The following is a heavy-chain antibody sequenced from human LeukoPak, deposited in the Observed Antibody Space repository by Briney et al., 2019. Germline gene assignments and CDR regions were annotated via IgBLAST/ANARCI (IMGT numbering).Heavy chain of an antibody. CDR2: ISAYTGNT. CDR3: AREGDYGDGGMVV. D-gene: IGHD4-17*01. Sequence: ASVTVSCTASGYTFTRYGISWVRQAPGQGLEWMGWISAYTGNTHNAQKLQSRVTMTTDTSTCTAYMELRSLGSDVSAVYYCAREGDYGDGGMVVWGKGTRSPSPQ. J-gene: IGHJ6*01. CDR1: GYTFTRYG. V-gene: IGHV1-18*01.